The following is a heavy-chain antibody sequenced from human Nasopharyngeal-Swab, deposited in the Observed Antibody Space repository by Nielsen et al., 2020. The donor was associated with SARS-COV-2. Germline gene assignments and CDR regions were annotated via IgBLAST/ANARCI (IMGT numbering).Heavy chain of an antibody. V-gene: IGHV3-66*01. CDR1: GFTVSSNY. CDR3: ARDSYYYDSSGYYRYYYYYGMDV. CDR2: IYSGGST. J-gene: IGHJ6*02. Sequence: GGSLRLSCAASGFTVSSNYMSWVRQAPGKGLEWVSVIYSGGSTYYADSVKGRFTISRDNSKNTLYLQMNSLRAEDTAVYYCARDSYYYDSSGYYRYYYYYGMDVWGQGTTVTASS. D-gene: IGHD3-22*01.